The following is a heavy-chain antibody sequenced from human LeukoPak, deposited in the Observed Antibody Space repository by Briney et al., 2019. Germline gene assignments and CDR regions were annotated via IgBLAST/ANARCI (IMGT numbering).Heavy chain of an antibody. D-gene: IGHD3-22*01. V-gene: IGHV3-30*18. CDR1: GFTLSSYG. Sequence: PGRSLRLSCAASGFTLSSYGMHWVRQAPGKGLEWVAVISYDGSNKYYADSVKGRFTISRDNSKNTLYLQMNSLRAEDTAVYYCAKDVGSGYYPLYFDYWGQGTLVTVSS. CDR3: AKDVGSGYYPLYFDY. CDR2: ISYDGSNK. J-gene: IGHJ4*02.